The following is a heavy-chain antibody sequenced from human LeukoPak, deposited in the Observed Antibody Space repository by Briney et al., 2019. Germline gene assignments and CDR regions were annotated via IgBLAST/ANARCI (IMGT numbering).Heavy chain of an antibody. V-gene: IGHV4-31*03. CDR1: GGSISSGGYY. Sequence: SETLSLTCTVSGGSISSGGYYWSWIRQPPGKGLEWIGYIYYSGSIYYNPSLKSRITISVDTSKNQFSLNLSSVTAADTAVYYCARVLSGNALGDYWGQGTLVTVSS. CDR3: ARVLSGNALGDY. D-gene: IGHD4-23*01. J-gene: IGHJ4*02. CDR2: IYYSGSI.